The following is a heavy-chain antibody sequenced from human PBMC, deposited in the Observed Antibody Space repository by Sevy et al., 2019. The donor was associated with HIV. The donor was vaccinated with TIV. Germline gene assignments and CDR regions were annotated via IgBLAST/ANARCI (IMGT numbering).Heavy chain of an antibody. CDR1: GYTFTSYD. Sequence: ASVKVSCQASGYTFTSYDINWVRQATGQGLEWMGWMNPNSGNTGYAQKFQGRVTMTRNTSINTAYMELSSLTSEDTAVYYCATIVAAAGKGFGCPDYWGQGIPVTVSS. CDR3: ATIVAAAGKGFGCPDY. V-gene: IGHV1-8*01. CDR2: MNPNSGNT. J-gene: IGHJ4*02. D-gene: IGHD6-13*01.